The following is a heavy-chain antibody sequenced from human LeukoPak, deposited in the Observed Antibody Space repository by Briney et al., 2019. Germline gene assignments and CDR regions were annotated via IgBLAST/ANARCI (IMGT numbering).Heavy chain of an antibody. CDR1: GYTFTNYD. CDR3: ARAIAAAGSNWFDP. D-gene: IGHD6-13*01. CDR2: MNPNSGNT. Sequence: ASVKVSCKASGYTFTNYDMNWVRQATGQGLEWMGRMNPNSGNTGYAQKFQGRVTMTRNTSISTAYMELSSLRSEDTAVYYCARAIAAAGSNWFDPWGQGTLVTVSS. J-gene: IGHJ5*02. V-gene: IGHV1-8*01.